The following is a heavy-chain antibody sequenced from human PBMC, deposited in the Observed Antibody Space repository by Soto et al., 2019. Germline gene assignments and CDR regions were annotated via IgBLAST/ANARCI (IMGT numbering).Heavy chain of an antibody. CDR2: INHSGST. CDR1: GGSFSGYY. CDR3: ARGRGRAAPKRFYYFDY. V-gene: IGHV4-34*01. D-gene: IGHD6-13*01. J-gene: IGHJ4*02. Sequence: PSETLSLTCAVYGGSFSGYYWSWIRQPPGKGLEWIGEINHSGSTNYNPSLKSRVTISVDTSKNQFSLKLSSVTAADTAVYYCARGRGRAAPKRFYYFDYWGQGTLVTSPQ.